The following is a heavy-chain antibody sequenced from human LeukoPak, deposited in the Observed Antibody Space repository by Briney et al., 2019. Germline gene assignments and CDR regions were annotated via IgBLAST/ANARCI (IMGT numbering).Heavy chain of an antibody. D-gene: IGHD3-10*01. Sequence: GASVKVSCKASGYTFTSYDINWVRQATGQGLEWMGWMSPNSGNTGYAQKFQGRVTMTRSPSMSTAYMELSSLKSEDTAVYYCARDGYYGSGSYLVGDLDYWGQGTLVTVSS. V-gene: IGHV1-8*01. CDR1: GYTFTSYD. J-gene: IGHJ4*02. CDR2: MSPNSGNT. CDR3: ARDGYYGSGSYLVGDLDY.